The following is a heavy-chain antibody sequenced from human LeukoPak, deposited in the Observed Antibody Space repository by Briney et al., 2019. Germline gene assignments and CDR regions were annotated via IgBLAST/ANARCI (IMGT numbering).Heavy chain of an antibody. CDR1: GFTFSSYS. CDR2: ISSSSSYI. J-gene: IGHJ3*02. CDR3: AKGVHSSAWSWAAFDI. D-gene: IGHD6-19*01. V-gene: IGHV3-21*01. Sequence: PGGSLRLSCAASGFTFSSYSMNWVRQAPGKGLEWVSSISSSSSYIYYADSVKGRFTISRDNAKNSLYLQMNSLRAEDTAVYYCAKGVHSSAWSWAAFDIWGQGTMVTVSS.